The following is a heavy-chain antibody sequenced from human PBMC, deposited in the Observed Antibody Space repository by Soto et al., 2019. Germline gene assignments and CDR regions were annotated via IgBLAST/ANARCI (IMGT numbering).Heavy chain of an antibody. CDR3: ARDVRGAVAESDAFDI. CDR1: GFTFSSYS. J-gene: IGHJ3*02. CDR2: ISSSSSYI. V-gene: IGHV3-21*01. Sequence: EVQLVESGGGLVKPGGSLRLSCAASGFTFSSYSMNWVRQAPGKGLEWVSSISSSSSYIYYADSVKGRLTISRDNAKNSLYLQMNSLRAEDTAVYYCARDVRGAVAESDAFDIWGQGTMVTVSS. D-gene: IGHD6-19*01.